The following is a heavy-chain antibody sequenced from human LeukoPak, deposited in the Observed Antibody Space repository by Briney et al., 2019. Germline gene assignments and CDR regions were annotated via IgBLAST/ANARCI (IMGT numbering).Heavy chain of an antibody. V-gene: IGHV4-4*09. CDR3: ARHSPPFFFGSGSQLTYFFDI. J-gene: IGHJ4*02. Sequence: SETLSLTCTVSGDSSSNNAWSWVRQPPGKGLEGIGYIHTSGSTNFSPSLKRRVTISIESSGIRFSLSLTSVTAADTAVYYCARHSPPFFFGSGSQLTYFFDIWGMGTLVSVS. D-gene: IGHD3-10*01. CDR2: IHTSGST. CDR1: GDSSSNNA.